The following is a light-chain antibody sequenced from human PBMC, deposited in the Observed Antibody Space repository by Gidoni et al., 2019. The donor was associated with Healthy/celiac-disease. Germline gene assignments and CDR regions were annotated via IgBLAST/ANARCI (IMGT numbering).Light chain of an antibody. CDR2: GAS. J-gene: IGKJ1*01. Sequence: PGERVTLTCRASQSVSSSYLHWYQQKPGQAPRLLIYGASTRAAGIPARFSSSGSWTDFTLPISSLQPEDFAVYYCQQEYNLHPWTFGQGTKVEIK. CDR3: QQEYNLHPWT. CDR1: QSVSSSY. V-gene: IGKV3D-7*01.